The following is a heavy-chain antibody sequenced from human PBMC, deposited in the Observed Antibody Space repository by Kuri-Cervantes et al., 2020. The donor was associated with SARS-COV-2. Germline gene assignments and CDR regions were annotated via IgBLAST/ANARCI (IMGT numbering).Heavy chain of an antibody. Sequence: GGSLRLPCAASGFTFSSYSMNWVRQAPGKGLEWVSYISSSSSTIYYADSVKDRFTISRDNAKNSLYRQMNSLRAEDTAVYYCARGFSGYSYGDAFDIWVQGTMVTVSS. CDR3: ARGFSGYSYGDAFDI. J-gene: IGHJ3*02. CDR1: GFTFSSYS. V-gene: IGHV3-48*01. D-gene: IGHD5-18*01. CDR2: ISSSSSTI.